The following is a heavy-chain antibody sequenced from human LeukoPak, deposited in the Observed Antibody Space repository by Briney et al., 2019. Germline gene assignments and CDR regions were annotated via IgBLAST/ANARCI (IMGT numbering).Heavy chain of an antibody. J-gene: IGHJ4*02. D-gene: IGHD2-21*02. CDR2: INPSGGST. CDR3: ARALVGDFNIRGTAIGYYFDY. Sequence: ASVKVSCKASGYTFTSYYMHWVRQAPGRGLEWMGIINPSGGSTSYAQKFQGRVTMTRDTSTSTVYMELSSLRSEDTAVYYCARALVGDFNIRGTAIGYYFDYWGQGTLVTVSS. CDR1: GYTFTSYY. V-gene: IGHV1-46*01.